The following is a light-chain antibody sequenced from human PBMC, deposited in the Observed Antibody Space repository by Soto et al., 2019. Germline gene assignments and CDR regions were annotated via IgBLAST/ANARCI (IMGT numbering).Light chain of an antibody. CDR1: QSVSSN. CDR3: QQRGKWPIT. Sequence: EILMTQSPATLSVSPGERATLYCRASQSVSSNLAWYQQKPGQAPRLFIYDASNRATGIPARFSGSGSGTDFTLTISSLEPEDFAVYYCQQRGKWPITFGQGTRLEIK. CDR2: DAS. J-gene: IGKJ5*01. V-gene: IGKV3-11*01.